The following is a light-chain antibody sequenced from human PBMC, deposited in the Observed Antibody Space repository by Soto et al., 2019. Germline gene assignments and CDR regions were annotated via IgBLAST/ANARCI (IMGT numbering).Light chain of an antibody. CDR2: DAS. CDR1: QIIDTW. V-gene: IGKV1-5*01. Sequence: DIQLTQSPSTLSASVGDIITITCRSSQIIDTWLAWYQHKTGKAPTLLIYDASILAGGAPSRFSGSGSGTEFTLTISSLQPADFATYYCQQYKSYGGITFGQGTRLEIK. CDR3: QQYKSYGGIT. J-gene: IGKJ5*01.